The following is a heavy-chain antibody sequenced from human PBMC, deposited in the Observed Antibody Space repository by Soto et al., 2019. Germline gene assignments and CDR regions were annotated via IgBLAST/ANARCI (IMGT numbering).Heavy chain of an antibody. CDR2: ISSSGST. J-gene: IGHJ5*02. CDR3: ARGSFSSSSSWFDH. D-gene: IGHD6-6*01. V-gene: IGHV4-31*03. CDR1: SGSISSGDYF. Sequence: PSETLSLTCTVSSGSISSGDYFWTWIRQQPGKGLEWIGYISSSGSTYYNPSLMSRLTISVDSSVNQFSLNLSSVTAPDTAVYYCARGSFSSSSSWFDHWGQGTLVTVSS.